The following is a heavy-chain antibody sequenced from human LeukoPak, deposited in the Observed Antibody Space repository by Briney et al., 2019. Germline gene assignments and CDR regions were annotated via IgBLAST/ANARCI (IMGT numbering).Heavy chain of an antibody. D-gene: IGHD3-22*01. J-gene: IGHJ5*01. V-gene: IGHV3-21*01. Sequence: GGSLRLSCAASGFTFSSYIMNWVRQVPGKGLEWVSSISPSGSHKYYADSVKGRFTISRDNAKNSVSLQMNSLRAEDTAVYYCARVSDSTPDEGSWGQGTLVTVSS. CDR1: GFTFSSYI. CDR2: ISPSGSHK. CDR3: ARVSDSTPDEGS.